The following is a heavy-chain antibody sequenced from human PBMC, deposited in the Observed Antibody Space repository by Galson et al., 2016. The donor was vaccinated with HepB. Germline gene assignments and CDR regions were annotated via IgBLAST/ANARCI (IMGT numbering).Heavy chain of an antibody. Sequence: SLRLSCAASGFTVSYNYITWVRQPPGKGLEWVGNIKRDGSEKYYVDSVKGRFTISRDNAKNSLYLQMNSLRAEDTAVYYCARDGSGWLFDSWGQGTLVTVSS. D-gene: IGHD6-19*01. CDR1: GFTVSYNY. CDR3: ARDGSGWLFDS. V-gene: IGHV3-7*01. J-gene: IGHJ4*02. CDR2: IKRDGSEK.